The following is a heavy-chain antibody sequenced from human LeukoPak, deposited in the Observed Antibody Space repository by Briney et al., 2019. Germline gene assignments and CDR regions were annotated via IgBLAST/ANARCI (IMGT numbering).Heavy chain of an antibody. CDR2: INPNSGGT. CDR3: ARDLDYGDYYFDY. V-gene: IGHV1-2*02. J-gene: IGHJ4*02. CDR1: GYTFTGYY. D-gene: IGHD4-17*01. Sequence: ASVKVSCKASGYTFTGYYMHWVRQAPGQGLEWMGWINPNSGGTNYAQKFQGRVTMTRDTSISTAYMEPSRLRSDDTAVYYCARDLDYGDYYFDYWGQGTLVTVSS.